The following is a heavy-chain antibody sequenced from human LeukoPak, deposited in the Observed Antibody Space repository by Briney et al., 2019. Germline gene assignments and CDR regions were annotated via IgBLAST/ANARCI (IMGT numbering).Heavy chain of an antibody. CDR3: ARSTYYDFWSGYYGSRKTYYYYGMDV. D-gene: IGHD3-3*01. Sequence: SETLSLTCAVYGGSFSGYYWSWIRQPSGKGLGWIGEINHSGSTNYNPSLKSRVTISVDTSKNQFSLKLSSVTAADTAVYYCARSTYYDFWSGYYGSRKTYYYYGMDVWGQGTTVTVSS. CDR2: INHSGST. V-gene: IGHV4-34*01. J-gene: IGHJ6*02. CDR1: GGSFSGYY.